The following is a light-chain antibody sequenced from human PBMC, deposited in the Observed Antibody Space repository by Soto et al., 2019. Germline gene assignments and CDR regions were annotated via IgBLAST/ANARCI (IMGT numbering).Light chain of an antibody. J-gene: IGKJ4*01. CDR2: AAS. CDR3: QQAYSFPLT. V-gene: IGKV1-8*01. CDR1: QGISSY. Sequence: AIRMTQSPSSFSASTGDRVTITCRASQGISSYLAWYQQKPGKAPKLLIYAASTLQSGVPSRFSGSGSGTDFTLTISCLQSEDFATYYCQQAYSFPLTLGGGTKVE.